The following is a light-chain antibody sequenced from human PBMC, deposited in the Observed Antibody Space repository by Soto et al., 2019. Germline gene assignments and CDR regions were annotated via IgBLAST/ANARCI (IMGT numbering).Light chain of an antibody. Sequence: IQMTQSPSTLSGKVGDRVTITCRASQTISSWLAWYQQKPGKAPKLLIYKASTLKSGVPSRFSGSGSGTDFTLTISSLQPEDFATYYCQQYNSYSQVTFGQGTRLEI. CDR1: QTISSW. J-gene: IGKJ5*01. V-gene: IGKV1-5*03. CDR3: QQYNSYSQVT. CDR2: KAS.